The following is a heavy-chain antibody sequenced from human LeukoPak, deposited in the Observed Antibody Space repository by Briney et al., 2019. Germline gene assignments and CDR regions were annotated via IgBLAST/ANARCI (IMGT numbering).Heavy chain of an antibody. D-gene: IGHD4/OR15-4a*01. V-gene: IGHV4-34*01. CDR3: ARGPSPNADPFDS. J-gene: IGHJ4*02. CDR2: INHSGST. CDR1: STSFSGYY. Sequence: SETLSLTCDVYSTSFSGYYWSWIRQTPGKGLEWIGQINHSGSTLYNPSLESRLTISLDTSKNQLSLNLNSVTAADTAVYYCARGPSPNADPFDSWGQGTLVTVSS.